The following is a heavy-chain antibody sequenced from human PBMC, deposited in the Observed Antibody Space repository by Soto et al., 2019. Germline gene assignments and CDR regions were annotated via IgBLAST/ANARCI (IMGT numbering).Heavy chain of an antibody. CDR3: AKELGSSSY. D-gene: IGHD6-6*01. CDR2: ISGSGATT. CDR1: GFIFSNYA. V-gene: IGHV3-23*01. J-gene: IGHJ4*02. Sequence: PGGSLRLSCAASGFIFSNYAMSWVRQAPGRGLEWVSAISGSGATTYYPDSVKGRFTISRDNSKNTLYLQMNSLRAEDTAVYYCAKELGSSSYWGQGTLVTVSS.